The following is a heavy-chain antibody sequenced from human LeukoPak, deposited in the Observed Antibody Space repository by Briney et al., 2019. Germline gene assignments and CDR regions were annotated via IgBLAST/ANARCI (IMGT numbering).Heavy chain of an antibody. J-gene: IGHJ4*02. CDR2: IYYSGST. D-gene: IGHD3-22*01. Sequence: SETLSLTCTVSGGSISSSSYYWGWIRQPPGKGLEWIGSIYYSGSTYYNPSLKSRVTISVDTSKNQFSLKLSSVTAADTAVYYCARDTYYYDSSGYSSFDYWGQGTLVTVSS. CDR3: ARDTYYYDSSGYSSFDY. CDR1: GGSISSSSYY. V-gene: IGHV4-39*07.